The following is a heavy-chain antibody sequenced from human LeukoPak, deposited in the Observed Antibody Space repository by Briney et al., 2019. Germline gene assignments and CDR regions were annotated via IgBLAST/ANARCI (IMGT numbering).Heavy chain of an antibody. CDR2: IYYSEST. J-gene: IGHJ4*02. V-gene: IGHV4-59*01. CDR3: ARGRCRNSGCRPYFDY. D-gene: IGHD3-22*01. CDR1: GDSISNYY. Sequence: SETLSLTCTVSGDSISNYYWSWTRQPPGKGLEWIGYIYYSESTNYNPSLKSRVTISTDTSKSQFSLNLRSVTAEDTGIYYCARGRCRNSGCRPYFDYWGQGTQVTVSS.